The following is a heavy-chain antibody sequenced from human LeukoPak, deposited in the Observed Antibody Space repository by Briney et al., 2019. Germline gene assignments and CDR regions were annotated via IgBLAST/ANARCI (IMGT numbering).Heavy chain of an antibody. CDR3: AKDDYGDQYNFDY. CDR2: IRYDGSNK. CDR1: GFTFSSYG. Sequence: PGVSLRLSCAASGFTFSSYGMHWVPQAPGKGLEWVAFIRYDGSNKYYADSVKGRFTISRDNSKNTLYLQMNSLRAEDTAVYYCAKDDYGDQYNFDYWGQGTLVTVSS. D-gene: IGHD4-17*01. J-gene: IGHJ4*02. V-gene: IGHV3-30*02.